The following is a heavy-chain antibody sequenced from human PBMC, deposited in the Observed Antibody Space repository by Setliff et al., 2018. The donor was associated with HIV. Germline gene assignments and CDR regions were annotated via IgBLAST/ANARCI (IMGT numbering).Heavy chain of an antibody. J-gene: IGHJ4*02. CDR2: INHSGRT. Sequence: PSETLSLTCAVYGGSFSGYCWSWIRQPPGKGLEWVGEINHSGRTKYNPSLKSRVTTSVDTSKNQFSLRLNSVTAADTAVYYCASDISPDDGYNRLHYFDYWGQGTLVTVSS. CDR1: GGSFSGYC. V-gene: IGHV4-34*01. CDR3: ASDISPDDGYNRLHYFDY. D-gene: IGHD5-12*01.